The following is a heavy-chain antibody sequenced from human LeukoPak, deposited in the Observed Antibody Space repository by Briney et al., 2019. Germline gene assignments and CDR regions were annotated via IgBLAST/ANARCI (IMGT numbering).Heavy chain of an antibody. CDR3: ASGEDYYDSSAPRAPY. D-gene: IGHD3-22*01. V-gene: IGHV3-23*01. CDR2: ISTSGGST. CDR1: GFTFSSYA. Sequence: GGSLRLSCAASGFTFSSYAMSWVRQAPGKGLEWVSAISTSGGSTYYADSVKGRFTISRDNSKNTVYLQMNSLRPEDTAVYYCASGEDYYDSSAPRAPYWGQGTLVTVSS. J-gene: IGHJ4*02.